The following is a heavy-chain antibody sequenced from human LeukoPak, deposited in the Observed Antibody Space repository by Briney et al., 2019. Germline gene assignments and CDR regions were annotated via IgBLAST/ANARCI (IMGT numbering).Heavy chain of an antibody. J-gene: IGHJ4*02. CDR2: ISYDGSNK. Sequence: GGSLRLSCAASGFTFSSYAMHWVRQAPGKGLEWVAVISYDGSNKYYADSVKGRFTISRDNSKNTLYLQMNSLRAEDTAVYYCATSGAGCWGQGTLVTVSS. CDR3: ATSGAGC. D-gene: IGHD3-10*01. CDR1: GFTFSSYA. V-gene: IGHV3-30-3*01.